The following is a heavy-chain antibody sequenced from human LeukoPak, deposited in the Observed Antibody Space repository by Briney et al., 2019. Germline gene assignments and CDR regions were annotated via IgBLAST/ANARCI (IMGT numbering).Heavy chain of an antibody. J-gene: IGHJ4*02. CDR2: IKQDGSEK. CDR3: ARGLAAAGY. Sequence: PGGSLRLSCAASGFTFSSYWMSWVRQAPGKGLEWVASIKQDGSEKKYVDFVKGRFTISRDNAKNSLSLQMNSLRAEDTAIYYCARGLAAAGYWGPGTLVTVSS. CDR1: GFTFSSYW. D-gene: IGHD6-13*01. V-gene: IGHV3-7*01.